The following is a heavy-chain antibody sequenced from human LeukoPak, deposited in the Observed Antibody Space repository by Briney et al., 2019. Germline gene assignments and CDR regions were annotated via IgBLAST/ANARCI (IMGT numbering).Heavy chain of an antibody. V-gene: IGHV3-23*01. Sequence: PGGSLRLSCAASGFTFSSYGMSWVRQAPGKGLEWVSAISGSGGSTYYADSVKGRFTISRDNSKNTLYLQMNSLGAEDTAVYYCAKSSYYGDYYFDYWDQGTLVTVSS. J-gene: IGHJ4*02. CDR1: GFTFSSYG. D-gene: IGHD4-17*01. CDR2: ISGSGGST. CDR3: AKSSYYGDYYFDY.